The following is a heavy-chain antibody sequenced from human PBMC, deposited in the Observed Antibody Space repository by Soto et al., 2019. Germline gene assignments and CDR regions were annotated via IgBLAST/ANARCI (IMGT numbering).Heavy chain of an antibody. D-gene: IGHD2-8*02. V-gene: IGHV1-18*01. Sequence: XAVKVSCKASGYPFTSYGIIWVRQSPGQGLEWMGWISAYNGNTNYAQKLQCRVTMTTDTSTSTAYMELRSLRSDDTAVYYCARWDGIWWSPKSYLFDPWGQRTLVTVSS. CDR1: GYPFTSYG. CDR2: ISAYNGNT. CDR3: ARWDGIWWSPKSYLFDP. J-gene: IGHJ5*02.